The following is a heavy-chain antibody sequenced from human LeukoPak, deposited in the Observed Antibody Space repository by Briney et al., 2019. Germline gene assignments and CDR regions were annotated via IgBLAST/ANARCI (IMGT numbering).Heavy chain of an antibody. CDR1: GGSISSGDYY. CDR2: IYYSGST. V-gene: IGHV4-30-4*01. D-gene: IGHD3-10*01. CDR3: AREFVGFGALDY. J-gene: IGHJ4*02. Sequence: SETLSLTCTVSGGSISSGDYYWSWIRQPPGKGLEWIGYIYYSGSTYYNPSLKSRVTISVDTSKNQFSLKLSSVTAADTAVYYCAREFVGFGALDYWGQGTLGHRLL.